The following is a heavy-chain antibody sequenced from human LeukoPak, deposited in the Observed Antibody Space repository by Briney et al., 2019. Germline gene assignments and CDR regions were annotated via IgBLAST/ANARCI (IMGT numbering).Heavy chain of an antibody. CDR2: IKSDGRT. CDR3: AREAQVGGALQS. Sequence: SGGSLRLSCAASGFTLSSYWMHWVRQATGKGLVWVSRIKSDGRTNYADSVKGRFTISRDNAKNTVSLQMNSLRAEDTGVYYCAREAQVGGALQSWGQGTLVTVSS. D-gene: IGHD1-26*01. CDR1: GFTLSSYW. V-gene: IGHV3-74*01. J-gene: IGHJ5*02.